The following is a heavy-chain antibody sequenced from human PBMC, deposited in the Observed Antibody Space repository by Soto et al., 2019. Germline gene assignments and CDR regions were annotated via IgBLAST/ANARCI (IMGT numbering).Heavy chain of an antibody. V-gene: IGHV3-21*01. CDR2: ISSSSTYI. CDR1: GFAFRTYS. Sequence: EVQLVESGGGLVKPGGSLTLSCEASGFAFRTYSMNWVRQAPGKGLEWVSSISSSSTYIYYADSVKGRFTISRDNAKKSRYLQMNSLRSEDTAVYYCARDEGGSSTFYYYYGVDVWGQGTTVTVSS. CDR3: ARDEGGSSTFYYYYGVDV. J-gene: IGHJ6*02. D-gene: IGHD6-13*01.